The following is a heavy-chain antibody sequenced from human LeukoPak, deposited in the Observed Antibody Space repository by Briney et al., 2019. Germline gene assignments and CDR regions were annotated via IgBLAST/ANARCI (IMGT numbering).Heavy chain of an antibody. CDR3: AKEVATDSGYDVPSDY. CDR1: GFTFDDYA. V-gene: IGHV3-9*01. J-gene: IGHJ4*02. D-gene: IGHD5-12*01. Sequence: QPGGSLRLSCAASGFTFDDYAMHWVRQGPGKGLEWVSGISRNSASIGYADSVKGRFTISRDNAKNSLFLQMNRLRVEDTALCYCAKEVATDSGYDVPSDYWGQGILVTVSS. CDR2: ISRNSASI.